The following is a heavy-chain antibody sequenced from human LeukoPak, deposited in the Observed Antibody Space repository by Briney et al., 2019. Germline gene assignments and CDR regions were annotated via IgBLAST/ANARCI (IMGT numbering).Heavy chain of an antibody. D-gene: IGHD3-22*01. CDR1: GYTLTELS. Sequence: ASVKVSCKVSGYTLTELSMHWVRQAPGKGLEWMGGFDPEDGETIYAQKFQGRVTMTEDTPTDTAYMEPSSLRSEDTAVYYCATAFLRYYDSTGAFDIWGQGTMVTVSS. V-gene: IGHV1-24*01. CDR3: ATAFLRYYDSTGAFDI. CDR2: FDPEDGET. J-gene: IGHJ3*02.